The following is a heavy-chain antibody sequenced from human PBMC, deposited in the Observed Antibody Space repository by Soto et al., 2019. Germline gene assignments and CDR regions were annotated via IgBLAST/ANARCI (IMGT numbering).Heavy chain of an antibody. Sequence: EVLLVESGGGIVQPGGSLRLSCVASGFPFGGDWMHWVRQVPGKGLVWVSRMNGDGSSITYADSVKGRFTISRDNAKNTLYLQMNSLRAEDTALYYCVRSYGDPPGWGQGTLVIVSS. CDR3: VRSYGDPPG. V-gene: IGHV3-74*01. J-gene: IGHJ4*02. CDR2: MNGDGSSI. CDR1: GFPFGGDW. D-gene: IGHD2-21*02.